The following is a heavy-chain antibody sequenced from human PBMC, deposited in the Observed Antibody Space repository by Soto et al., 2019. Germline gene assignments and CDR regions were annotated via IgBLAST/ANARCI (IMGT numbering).Heavy chain of an antibody. V-gene: IGHV3-11*01. CDR1: GFTFSDYY. CDR3: ARDEVAAAGPDAFDI. D-gene: IGHD6-13*01. CDR2: ISSSGSTI. J-gene: IGHJ3*02. Sequence: GGSLRLSCAASGFTFSDYYMSWIRQAPGKGLEWVSYISSSGSTIYYADSVKGRFTISRDNAKNSLYLQMNSLRAEDTAVYYCARDEVAAAGPDAFDIWGQGTMVTVSS.